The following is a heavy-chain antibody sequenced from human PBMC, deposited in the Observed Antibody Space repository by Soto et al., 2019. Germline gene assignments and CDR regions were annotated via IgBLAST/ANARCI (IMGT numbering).Heavy chain of an antibody. CDR2: IKQDGSEK. J-gene: IGHJ4*02. V-gene: IGHV3-7*05. CDR1: GFTFSSYW. Sequence: GGSLRLSCVASGFTFSSYWMSWVRQAPGKGLEWVANIKQDGSEKYYVDSVKGRFTISRDNAKNSLYLQMNSLRAEDTAVYYCAREQLVRLGGYDYWGQGTLVTVSS. D-gene: IGHD6-6*01. CDR3: AREQLVRLGGYDY.